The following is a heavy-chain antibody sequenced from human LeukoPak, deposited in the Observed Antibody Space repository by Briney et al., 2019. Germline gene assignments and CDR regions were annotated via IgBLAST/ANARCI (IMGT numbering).Heavy chain of an antibody. CDR1: GYTFTSYF. CDR3: ARAVGPRGGNWFDP. J-gene: IGHJ5*02. CDR2: VNPSSGST. V-gene: IGHV1-46*01. Sequence: GASVKVSCKASGYTFTSYFMHWVRQAPGQGREWMGVVNPSSGSTTYSQKFQGRVTMTRDTSTSTVYMDLSSLRSEDTAVYYCARAVGPRGGNWFDPWGQGTLVTVSS. D-gene: IGHD1-26*01.